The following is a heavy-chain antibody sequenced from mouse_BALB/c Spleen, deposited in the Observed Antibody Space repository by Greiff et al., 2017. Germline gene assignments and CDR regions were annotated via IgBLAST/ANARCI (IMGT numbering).Heavy chain of an antibody. CDR1: GYAFTNYL. J-gene: IGHJ2*01. CDR3: ARDNSTSGSLDK. CDR2: INPGSGGT. Sequence: VKLQESGAELVRPGTSVKVSCKASGYAFTNYLIEWVKQRPGQGLEWIGVINPGSGGTNYNEKFKGKATLTADKSSSTAYMQLSSLTSDDSAVYFSARDNSTSGSLDKWGQGTTLTVSP. V-gene: IGHV1-54*03. D-gene: IGHD1-3*01.